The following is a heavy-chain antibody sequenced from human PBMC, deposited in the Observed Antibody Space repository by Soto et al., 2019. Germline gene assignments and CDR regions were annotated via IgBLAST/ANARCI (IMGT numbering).Heavy chain of an antibody. CDR2: INPNSGGT. D-gene: IGHD2-15*01. CDR3: GRDLEVAATSYYYYGMDV. CDR1: GYTFTGYY. J-gene: IGHJ6*02. Sequence: ASVKVSCKASGYTFTGYYMHWVRQAPGQGLEWMGWINPNSGGTNYAQKFQGWVTMTRDTSISTAYMELSRLRSDDTAVYYCGRDLEVAATSYYYYGMDVWGQGTTVTVSS. V-gene: IGHV1-2*04.